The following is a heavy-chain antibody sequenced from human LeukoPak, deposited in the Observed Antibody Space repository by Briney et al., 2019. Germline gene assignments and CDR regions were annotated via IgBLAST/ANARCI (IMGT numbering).Heavy chain of an antibody. CDR2: IHTSGST. Sequence: PSETLSLTCTVSGGSINAYYWSWIRQPAGEGLEWIGRIHTSGSTYYNPSLKGRAPMSLDKPNNQFSLELNSLTAADTAVYYCARYDSTWDNFDYWGQGTLVTASS. V-gene: IGHV4-4*07. J-gene: IGHJ4*02. CDR3: ARYDSTWDNFDY. D-gene: IGHD2-2*01. CDR1: GGSINAYY.